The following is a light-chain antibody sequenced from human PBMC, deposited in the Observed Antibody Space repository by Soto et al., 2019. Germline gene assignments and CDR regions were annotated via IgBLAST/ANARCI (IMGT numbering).Light chain of an antibody. CDR3: SSYTSSSTLV. J-gene: IGLJ1*01. V-gene: IGLV2-14*01. CDR1: SSDVGGYNY. CDR2: EVS. Sequence: QSALTQPASVSGSPGQSITISCTGTSSDVGGYNYVSWYQQHTGKAHKLMIYEVSNRPSGVSNRFSGSKSGNTASLTISGLQAEAEADYYCSSYTSSSTLVIGTGTKLTVL.